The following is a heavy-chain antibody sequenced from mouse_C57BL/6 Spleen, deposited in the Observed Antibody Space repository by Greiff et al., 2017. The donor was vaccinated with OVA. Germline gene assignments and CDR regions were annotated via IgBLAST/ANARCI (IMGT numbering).Heavy chain of an antibody. D-gene: IGHD1-1*01. CDR1: GYAFSSSW. CDR2: IYPGDGDT. J-gene: IGHJ2*01. V-gene: IGHV1-82*01. CDR3: ARRAYYYGSSSFDY. Sequence: VKLQQSGPELVKPGASVKISCKASGYAFSSSWMNWVKQRPGKGLEWIGRIYPGDGDTNYNGKFKGKATLTADKSSSTAYMQLSSLTSEDSAVYFCARRAYYYGSSSFDYWGQGTTLTVSS.